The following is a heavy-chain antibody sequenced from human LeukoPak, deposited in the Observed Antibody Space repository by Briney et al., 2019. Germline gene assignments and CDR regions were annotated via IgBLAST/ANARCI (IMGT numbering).Heavy chain of an antibody. D-gene: IGHD3-10*01. CDR3: NGEYYCSGTRRSPLT. CDR1: RFTFSGSA. CDR2: IRSKANSYAT. V-gene: IGHV3-73*01. J-gene: IGHJ4*02. Sequence: GGSVRLSCAASRFTFSGSAMHWVRQASGKGRVWVGRIRSKANSYATAYAASVKGRFTISRDDSMNTAYLQMNSLKNEDTPGYYYNGEYYCSGTRRSPLTWGQGTLVTVSS.